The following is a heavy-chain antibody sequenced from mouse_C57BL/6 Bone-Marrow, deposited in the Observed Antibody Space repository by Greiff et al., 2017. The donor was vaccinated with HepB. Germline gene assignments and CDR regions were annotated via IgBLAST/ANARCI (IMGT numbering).Heavy chain of an antibody. D-gene: IGHD2-5*01. J-gene: IGHJ3*01. V-gene: IGHV2-9-1*01. Sequence: QVQLQQSGPGLVAPSQRLSITCTVSGFSLTSYAISWVRQPPGKGLEWLGVIWTGGGTNYNSALKSRLSISKDNSKSQVFLKMNSLQTDDTARYYCARNSPYYSNYVWFAYWGQGTLVTVSA. CDR2: IWTGGGT. CDR1: GFSLTSYA. CDR3: ARNSPYYSNYVWFAY.